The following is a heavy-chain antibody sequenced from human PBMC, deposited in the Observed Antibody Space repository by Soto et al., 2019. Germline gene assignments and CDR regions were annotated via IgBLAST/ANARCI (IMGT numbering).Heavy chain of an antibody. CDR1: GGSISGYY. J-gene: IGHJ6*02. CDR2: KHTSGTT. V-gene: IGHV4-4*07. Sequence: QVQLQESGPGLVKPTETLSLTCTVSGGSISGYYWTWIRQPAGKGLEWIGRKHTSGTTNYNPSLKSRVTTSIDTSTNQFSPNLSSVTAADTAVYYCARGGEFYVLDVWGQGTTVAVSS. CDR3: ARGGEFYVLDV. D-gene: IGHD3-16*01.